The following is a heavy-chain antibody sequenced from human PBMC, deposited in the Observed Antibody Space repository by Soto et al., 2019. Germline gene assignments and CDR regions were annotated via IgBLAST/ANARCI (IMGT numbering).Heavy chain of an antibody. Sequence: PGGSLRLSFAASGFTFSDYYMSWIRQAPGKGLEWVSYISSSGSTIYYADSVQGRFTISRDNAKNSLYLQMNSLRAEDTAVDYCARGGWTVTTSFYFDYWGQGTLVTVSS. V-gene: IGHV3-11*01. D-gene: IGHD4-17*01. CDR2: ISSSGSTI. J-gene: IGHJ4*02. CDR3: ARGGWTVTTSFYFDY. CDR1: GFTFSDYY.